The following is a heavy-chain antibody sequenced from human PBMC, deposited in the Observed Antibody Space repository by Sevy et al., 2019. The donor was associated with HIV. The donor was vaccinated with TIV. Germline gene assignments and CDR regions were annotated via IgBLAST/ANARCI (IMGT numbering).Heavy chain of an antibody. CDR3: ARDRGYCSGGSCYRWFDT. Sequence: GGSLRLSCAASGFTFSSYSISWVRQTSGRGLEWISYISHDATDRKHADSVKGRFTISRDDANKSGYLQLNSLRDEDTAIYYCARDRGYCSGGSCYRWFDTWGLGTLVTVSS. CDR1: GFTFSSYS. J-gene: IGHJ5*02. V-gene: IGHV3-48*02. D-gene: IGHD2-15*01. CDR2: ISHDATDR.